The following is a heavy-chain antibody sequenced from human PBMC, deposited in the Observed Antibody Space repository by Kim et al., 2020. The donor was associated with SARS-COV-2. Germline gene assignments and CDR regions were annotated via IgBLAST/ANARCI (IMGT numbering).Heavy chain of an antibody. CDR1: GGSISSYY. Sequence: SETLSLTCTVSGGSISSYYWSWIRQAPGKGPEWLGYVYYRGNTDYNPSLKSRVTISVDRPTNQFSLNMSSVTAADTAVYYCARGDGHNLRGDGMDVWG. J-gene: IGHJ6*02. CDR2: VYYRGNT. D-gene: IGHD3-9*01. CDR3: ARGDGHNLRGDGMDV. V-gene: IGHV4-59*01.